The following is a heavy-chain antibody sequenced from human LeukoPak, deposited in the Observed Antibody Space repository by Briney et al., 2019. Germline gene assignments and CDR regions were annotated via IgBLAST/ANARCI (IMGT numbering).Heavy chain of an antibody. Sequence: SQTLSLTCTVSGGSISSGDYYWSWIRQPPGKGLEWIGYIYYSGSTYYNPSLKSRVTISVDTSKNQFSLKLSSVTDADTAVYYCARDGANYDFPFDYWGQGTLVTVSS. V-gene: IGHV4-30-4*08. CDR3: ARDGANYDFPFDY. J-gene: IGHJ4*02. D-gene: IGHD3-3*01. CDR2: IYYSGST. CDR1: GGSISSGDYY.